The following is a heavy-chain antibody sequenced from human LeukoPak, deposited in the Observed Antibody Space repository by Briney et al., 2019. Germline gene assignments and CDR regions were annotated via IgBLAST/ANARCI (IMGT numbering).Heavy chain of an antibody. V-gene: IGHV3-30*02. CDR1: GFTFSSYG. J-gene: IGHJ4*02. D-gene: IGHD5-12*01. CDR2: IRYDGSNK. CDR3: AKEGGITVATIDYFDY. Sequence: GGSLRLSCAASGFTFSSYGMHWVRQAPGKGLEWVAFIRYDGSNKYYADSVKGRFTIPRDNSKNTLYLQMNSLRAEDTAEYYCAKEGGITVATIDYFDYWGQGTLVTVSS.